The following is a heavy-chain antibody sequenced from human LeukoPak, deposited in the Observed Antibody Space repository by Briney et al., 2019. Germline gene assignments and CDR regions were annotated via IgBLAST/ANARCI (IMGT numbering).Heavy chain of an antibody. CDR2: ISGSGGST. V-gene: IGHV3-23*01. CDR1: GFTFSSYA. CDR3: AKDLYDSSGYYYAYFGY. Sequence: GGSLRLSCAASGFTFSSYAMSWVRQAPGKGLEWVSAISGSGGSTYYADSVKGRFTISRDNSKNTLYLQMNSLRAEDMAVYYCAKDLYDSSGYYYAYFGYWGQGTLVTVSS. J-gene: IGHJ4*02. D-gene: IGHD3-22*01.